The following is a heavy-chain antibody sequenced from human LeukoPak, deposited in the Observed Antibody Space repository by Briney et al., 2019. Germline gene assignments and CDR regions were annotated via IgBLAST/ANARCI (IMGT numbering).Heavy chain of an antibody. CDR3: ASRDSGSYPYYYYYYMDV. Sequence: SVKVSCKASGGTFSSYAISWVRQAPGQGLEWMGGIIPIFDTANYAQKFRGRVTITADESTSTAYMELSSLRSEDTAVYYCASRDSGSYPYYYYYYMDVWGKGTTVTVSS. V-gene: IGHV1-69*01. J-gene: IGHJ6*03. CDR1: GGTFSSYA. D-gene: IGHD1-26*01. CDR2: IIPIFDTA.